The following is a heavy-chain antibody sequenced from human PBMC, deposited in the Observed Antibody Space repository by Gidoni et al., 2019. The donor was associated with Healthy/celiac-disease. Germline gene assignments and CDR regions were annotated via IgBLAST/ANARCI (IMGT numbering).Heavy chain of an antibody. CDR3: ARDTRGGDDAFDI. CDR2: IKQDGSEK. CDR1: GFTFSSYW. J-gene: IGHJ3*02. V-gene: IGHV3-7*01. D-gene: IGHD3-16*01. Sequence: EVQLVESGGGLVQPGGSLRLSCAASGFTFSSYWMSWVRQAPGKGLEWVANIKQDGSEKYYVDSVKGRFTISRDNAKNSLYLQMNSLRAEDTAVYYWARDTRGGDDAFDIWGQGTMVTVSS.